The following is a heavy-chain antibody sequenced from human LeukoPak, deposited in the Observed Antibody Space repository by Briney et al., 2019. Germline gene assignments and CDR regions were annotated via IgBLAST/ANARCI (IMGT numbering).Heavy chain of an antibody. J-gene: IGHJ3*02. CDR1: GGSISNDNYY. V-gene: IGHV4-39*07. CDR3: ARAGPTGPRDAFDI. CDR2: INHSGNS. Sequence: SETLSLTCTVSGGSISNDNYYWTWIRQPPGEGLEWIGSINHSGNSYFNPSLKSRVTISVDTSKNQFSLNLSSVTAADTAVYYCARAGPTGPRDAFDIWGQGTMVTVSS. D-gene: IGHD1-14*01.